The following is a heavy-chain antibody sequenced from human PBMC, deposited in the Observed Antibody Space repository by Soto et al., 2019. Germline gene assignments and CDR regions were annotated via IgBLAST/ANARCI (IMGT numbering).Heavy chain of an antibody. Sequence: PSETLSLTCTVSGGSISSGDYYWSWIRQPPGKGLERIGYIYYSGSTYYNPSLKSRVTISVDTSKNQFSLKLSSVTAADTAVYYCARTYYYDSSGPSNFDYWGQGTLVTVSS. J-gene: IGHJ4*02. CDR1: GGSISSGDYY. CDR3: ARTYYYDSSGPSNFDY. V-gene: IGHV4-30-4*01. CDR2: IYYSGST. D-gene: IGHD3-22*01.